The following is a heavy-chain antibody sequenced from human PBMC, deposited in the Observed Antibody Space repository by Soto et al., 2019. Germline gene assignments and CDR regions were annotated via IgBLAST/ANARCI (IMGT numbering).Heavy chain of an antibody. V-gene: IGHV4-39*01. CDR3: ASSNIAAAGFYYYGMDV. J-gene: IGHJ6*02. D-gene: IGHD6-13*01. CDR2: IYYSGST. CDR1: GGSMSRSSYY. Sequence: SQTRSVSWRGSGGSMSRSSYYGGWIRHPPGKGLEWIGSIYYSGSTYYNPSLKSRVTISVDTSKNQFSLKLSSVTAADTAVYYCASSNIAAAGFYYYGMDVWGRGTTVT.